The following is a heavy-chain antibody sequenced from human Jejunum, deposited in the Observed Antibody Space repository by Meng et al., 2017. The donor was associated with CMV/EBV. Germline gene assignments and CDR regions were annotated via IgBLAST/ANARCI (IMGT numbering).Heavy chain of an antibody. D-gene: IGHD1-26*01. CDR2: IYSGEST. V-gene: IGHV3-53*01. J-gene: IGHJ4*02. Sequence: SCSASELSVIRSNMTWVRQAPGKGLEWVSAIYSGESTYYADSVKGRFTISRDNSKSTLYLQMNSLRAEDTAVYYCAKKYSGSFDYWGQGTRVTVSS. CDR1: ELSVIRSN. CDR3: AKKYSGSFDY.